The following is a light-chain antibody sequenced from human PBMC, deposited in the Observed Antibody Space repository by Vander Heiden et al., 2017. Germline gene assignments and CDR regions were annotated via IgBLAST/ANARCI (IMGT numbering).Light chain of an antibody. CDR2: DAA. J-gene: IGKJ2*01. Sequence: IVLTQSPGTLSLSPGERATLSCRASQSVSSSYLAWYQQKPGQKPRLLIYDAASRATGIPDRFSGSGSGTDYTLTISRLEPEDVAVYYCQQYGSSPYTFGQGTKLEIK. V-gene: IGKV3-20*01. CDR1: QSVSSSY. CDR3: QQYGSSPYT.